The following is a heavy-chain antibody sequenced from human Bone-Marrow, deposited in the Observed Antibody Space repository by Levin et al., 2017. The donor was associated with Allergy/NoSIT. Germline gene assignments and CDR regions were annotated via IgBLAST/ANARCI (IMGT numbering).Heavy chain of an antibody. CDR1: GFTFSGYW. D-gene: IGHD2-8*01. V-gene: IGHV3-7*02. CDR2: INRDGGDG. J-gene: IGHJ4*02. Sequence: ASVKVSCASSGFTFSGYWMAWVRQAPGKGLEWVANINRDGGDGYYVDSVKGRFTISRDNARNSLDLQMNSLRVEDTAVYYCARNGAWSFEFWGQGTLVTVAS. CDR3: ARNGAWSFEF.